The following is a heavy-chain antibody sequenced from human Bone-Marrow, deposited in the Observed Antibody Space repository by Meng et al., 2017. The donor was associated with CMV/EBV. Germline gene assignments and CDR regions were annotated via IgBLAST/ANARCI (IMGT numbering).Heavy chain of an antibody. J-gene: IGHJ4*02. CDR2: ISTYNDNT. V-gene: IGHV1-18*01. CDR1: GYTFTSYG. Sequence: SVKVSCKASGYTFTSYGITWVRQAPGQGLEWMGWISTYNDNTYYAQKIQGRATMTTDTSTTTAYMELRSLTSDDTAVYYCARGQGGIWGQGTLVTSPQ. CDR3: ARGQGGI. D-gene: IGHD1-26*01.